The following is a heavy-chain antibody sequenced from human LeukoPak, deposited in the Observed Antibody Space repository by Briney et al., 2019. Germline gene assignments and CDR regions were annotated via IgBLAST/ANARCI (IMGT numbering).Heavy chain of an antibody. J-gene: IGHJ4*02. Sequence: SVKVSCKASGGTFSSYAISWLRQAPGQGLEWMGRIIPIFGTANYGQKFQGRVTITTDESTSTAYMELSSLRSEDTAVYYCARAYRGYSYGYPDDWGQGTLVTVSS. CDR1: GGTFSSYA. V-gene: IGHV1-69*05. D-gene: IGHD5-18*01. CDR2: IIPIFGTA. CDR3: ARAYRGYSYGYPDD.